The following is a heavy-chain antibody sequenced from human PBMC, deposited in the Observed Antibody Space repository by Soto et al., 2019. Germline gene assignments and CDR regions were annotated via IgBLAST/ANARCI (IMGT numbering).Heavy chain of an antibody. CDR3: TIDRVVVARVVLLRGD. J-gene: IGHJ4*02. V-gene: IGHV3-15*07. CDR1: GFTFSNAW. D-gene: IGHD2-15*01. CDR2: IKSKTDGGTT. Sequence: EVQLVESGGGLVKPGGSLRLSCAASGFTFSNAWMNWVRQAPGKGLEWVGRIKSKTDGGTTDYAAPVKGRFTISRDDSKNTLYLQMNSLNTEDTAVYYCTIDRVVVARVVLLRGDWGQGTLVTVSS.